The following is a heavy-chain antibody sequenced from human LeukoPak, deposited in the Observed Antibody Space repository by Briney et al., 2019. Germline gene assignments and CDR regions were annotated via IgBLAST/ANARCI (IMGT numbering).Heavy chain of an antibody. D-gene: IGHD3-10*02. CDR1: GGSTSSGDYF. J-gene: IGHJ6*02. Sequence: PSETLSLTCTVSGGSTSSGDYFWTWIRQPPGKGLEWIGHIYDSESVEYNPSLKSRVTIALDTSKNQFSLKVTSVTAADTAVYYCGRDECVRGVHYGMDVWGQGTTVSVSS. V-gene: IGHV4-30-4*01. CDR3: GRDECVRGVHYGMDV. CDR2: IYDSESV.